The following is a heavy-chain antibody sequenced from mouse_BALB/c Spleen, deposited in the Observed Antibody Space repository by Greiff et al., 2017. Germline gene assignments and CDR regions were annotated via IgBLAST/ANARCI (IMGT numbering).Heavy chain of an antibody. Sequence: DVQLQESGGGLVKPGGSLKLSCAASGFTFSSYTMSWVRQTPEKRLEWVATISSGGSYTYYPDSVKGRFTISRDNAKNTLYLQMSSLKSEDTAMYYCTRDLDYDYDGDFDYWGQGTTLTVSS. CDR1: GFTFSSYT. CDR2: ISSGGSYT. D-gene: IGHD2-4*01. CDR3: TRDLDYDYDGDFDY. V-gene: IGHV5-6-4*01. J-gene: IGHJ2*01.